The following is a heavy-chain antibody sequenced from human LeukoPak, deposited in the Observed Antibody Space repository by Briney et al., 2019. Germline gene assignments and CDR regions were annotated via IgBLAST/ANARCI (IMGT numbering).Heavy chain of an antibody. CDR2: IYYSGST. Sequence: PSETLSLTCTVSGYSISSGYYWGWIRQPPGKGLEWIGYIYYSGSTNYNPSLKSRVTISVDTSKNQFSLKLSSVTAADTAVYYCARERYGDYVDYWGQGTLVTVSS. CDR3: ARERYGDYVDY. J-gene: IGHJ4*02. D-gene: IGHD4-17*01. CDR1: GYSISSGYY. V-gene: IGHV4-38-2*02.